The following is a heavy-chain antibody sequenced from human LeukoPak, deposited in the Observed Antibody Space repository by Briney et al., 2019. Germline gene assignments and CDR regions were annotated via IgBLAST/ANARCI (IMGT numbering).Heavy chain of an antibody. D-gene: IGHD1-26*01. CDR2: MNPNSGNT. Sequence: ASVTVSCTASGYTFTSYDINWERHAPGQGLEWMGWMNPNSGNTGYAQKFQRRVTLTRNTSISTAYMELSSLRSEDTAVYYCARGSLVGALWGQGTLVTVSS. CDR1: GYTFTSYD. CDR3: ARGSLVGAL. V-gene: IGHV1-8*01. J-gene: IGHJ4*02.